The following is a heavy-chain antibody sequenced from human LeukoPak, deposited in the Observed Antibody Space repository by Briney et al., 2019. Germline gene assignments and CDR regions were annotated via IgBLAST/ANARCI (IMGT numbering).Heavy chain of an antibody. CDR3: AWIHCSSTSCYPGHFDY. CDR1: GYTFSGYY. CDR2: INPNSGGT. Sequence: ASVKVSCKASGYTFSGYYMHWVRQAPGQGLEWMGWINPNSGGTNYAQKFQGRVTMTRDTSIGTAYMELSRLRSDDTAVYYCAWIHCSSTSCYPGHFDYWGQGTLVTVSS. D-gene: IGHD2-2*01. J-gene: IGHJ4*02. V-gene: IGHV1-2*02.